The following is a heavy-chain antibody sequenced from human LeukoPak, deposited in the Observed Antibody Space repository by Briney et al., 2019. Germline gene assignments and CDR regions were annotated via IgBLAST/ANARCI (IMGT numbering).Heavy chain of an antibody. D-gene: IGHD3-22*01. CDR1: GYTFTGYY. CDR2: INPNSGGT. Sequence: GASVKVSCRASGYTFTGYYMHWVRQAPGQGLGWMGWINPNSGGTNYAQKFQGWVTMTRDTSISTAYMELSRLRSDDTAVYYCARETRGSYYYDSSGYSYYYYYGMDVWGQGTTVTVSS. V-gene: IGHV1-2*04. CDR3: ARETRGSYYYDSSGYSYYYYYGMDV. J-gene: IGHJ6*02.